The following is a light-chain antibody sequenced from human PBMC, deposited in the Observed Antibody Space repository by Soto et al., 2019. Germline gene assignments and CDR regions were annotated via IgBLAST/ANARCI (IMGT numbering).Light chain of an antibody. Sequence: DIQRTQSPSTLSASVGDRVTITCRASQSISSWLAWYQQKPGKAPKFLIYDASNLESGVPSRFSGSGSGTEFTLTIASLQPDDGATYYCQQYETFSGTFGPGTKVDIK. CDR3: QQYETFSGT. J-gene: IGKJ1*01. CDR1: QSISSW. V-gene: IGKV1-5*01. CDR2: DAS.